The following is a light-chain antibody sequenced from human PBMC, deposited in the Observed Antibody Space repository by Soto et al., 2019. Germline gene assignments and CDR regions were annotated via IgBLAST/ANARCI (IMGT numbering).Light chain of an antibody. CDR1: QSISSH. Sequence: QMTQSPSSLFASVGDRVTITCRASQSISSHLNWYQQKVWQTPRLLIYAASTLQSEVPPRFSGSGSGTEFTLTISGLQREDFAAYYCQQSHSAPLTFGGGTKIQI. CDR3: QQSHSAPLT. CDR2: AAS. V-gene: IGKV1-39*01. J-gene: IGKJ4*01.